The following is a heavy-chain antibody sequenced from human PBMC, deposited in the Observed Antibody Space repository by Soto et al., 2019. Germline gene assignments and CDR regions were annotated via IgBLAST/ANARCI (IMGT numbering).Heavy chain of an antibody. J-gene: IGHJ4*02. V-gene: IGHV1-18*01. D-gene: IGHD1-26*01. CDR2: ISAYNGNT. CDR1: GYIFTSYG. Sequence: ASVKVSCKASGYIFTSYGISWVRQAPGQGLEWMGWISAYNGNTKYAQNLQGRVTLTTDTSTYTAYMELRSLQSDDTAVYYCARDFASALSAPGAVFDSWGQGALVTVSS. CDR3: ARDFASALSAPGAVFDS.